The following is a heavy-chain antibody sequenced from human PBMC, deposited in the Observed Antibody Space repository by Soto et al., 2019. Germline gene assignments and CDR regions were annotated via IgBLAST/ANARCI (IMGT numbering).Heavy chain of an antibody. Sequence: SETLSLTCTVSGGSISSGDYYWSWIRQPPGKGLEWIGYIYYSGSTYYNPSLKSRVTISVDTSKNQFSLKLSSVTAADTAVYYCARDRGGLAYGMDVWGQGTTVTVS. CDR3: ARDRGGLAYGMDV. CDR2: IYYSGST. CDR1: GGSISSGDYY. J-gene: IGHJ6*02. D-gene: IGHD3-3*02. V-gene: IGHV4-30-4*01.